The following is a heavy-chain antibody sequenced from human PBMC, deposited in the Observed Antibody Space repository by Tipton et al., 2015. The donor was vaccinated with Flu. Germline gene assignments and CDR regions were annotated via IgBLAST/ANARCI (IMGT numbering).Heavy chain of an antibody. CDR1: GDSIGSDYF. CDR3: ARRDYSNHVSEPKSCFDP. J-gene: IGHJ5*02. CDR2: VHQAGTT. D-gene: IGHD4-11*01. V-gene: IGHV4-38-2*01. Sequence: TLSLTCSVSGDSIGSDYFWGWIRQPPGKGLEWIGNVHQAGTTYYNPSLRSRLTISLDRPENQFSLRLTSVTAADTAVYFCARRDYSNHVSEPKSCFDPWGQGILVTVSS.